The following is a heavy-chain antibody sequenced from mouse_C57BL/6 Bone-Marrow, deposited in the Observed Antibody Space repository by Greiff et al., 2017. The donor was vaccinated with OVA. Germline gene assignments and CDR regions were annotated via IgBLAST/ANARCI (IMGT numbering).Heavy chain of an antibody. J-gene: IGHJ4*01. V-gene: IGHV1-7*01. D-gene: IGHD1-1*01. Sequence: VQLQQSGAELAKPGASVKLSCKASGYTFTSYWMHWVKQRPGQGLEWIGYINPSSGYTKYNQKFKDKATLTADKSSSTAYMQLSSLTYEDSAVYYCARGITTVGQGMDYWGQGTSVTVSS. CDR1: GYTFTSYW. CDR3: ARGITTVGQGMDY. CDR2: INPSSGYT.